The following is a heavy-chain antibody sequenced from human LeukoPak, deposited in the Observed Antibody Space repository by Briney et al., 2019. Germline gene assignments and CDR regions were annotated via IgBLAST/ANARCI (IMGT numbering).Heavy chain of an antibody. CDR1: GGSINRYY. D-gene: IGHD3-22*01. Sequence: SETLSLTCTVSGGSINRYYWSWIRQPPGKGLEWSGYISYSGSTNYNPSLKSRVIISVDTSKNQFSLKLNSVTAADTAVYYCARDLHYFDSSGYYLYYFDSWGQGTLVTVSS. CDR2: ISYSGST. CDR3: ARDLHYFDSSGYYLYYFDS. J-gene: IGHJ4*02. V-gene: IGHV4-59*01.